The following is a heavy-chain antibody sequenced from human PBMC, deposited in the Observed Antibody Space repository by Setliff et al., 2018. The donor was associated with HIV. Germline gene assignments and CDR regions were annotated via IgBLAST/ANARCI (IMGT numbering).Heavy chain of an antibody. CDR3: ARFPLLHKNAFDI. CDR1: GGSISSSSYY. Sequence: SETLSLTCTVSGGSISSSSYYWGWIRQPPGKGLEWIGNIYYSGSTNYNPSLKSRVTISVDTSRNQFSLNLSSVTAADTAVYYCARFPLLHKNAFDIWGQGTMVTVSS. J-gene: IGHJ3*02. CDR2: IYYSGST. D-gene: IGHD2-15*01. V-gene: IGHV4-39*07.